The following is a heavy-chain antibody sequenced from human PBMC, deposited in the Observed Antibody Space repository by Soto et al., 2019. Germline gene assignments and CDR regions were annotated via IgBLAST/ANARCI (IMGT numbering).Heavy chain of an antibody. J-gene: IGHJ4*02. Sequence: QVLLQESGPGLVQPSGTLSLSCAVSGVSISSNYYWGWVRQSPGKGLEWLGDISHIGSVNYSPSLMSRVNISMDRSENQFSLKLNSVTAADTAVYYCVRSFGWYAIDYWGQGTLVIVSS. D-gene: IGHD6-19*01. CDR1: GVSISSNYY. CDR3: VRSFGWYAIDY. CDR2: ISHIGSV. V-gene: IGHV4-4*02.